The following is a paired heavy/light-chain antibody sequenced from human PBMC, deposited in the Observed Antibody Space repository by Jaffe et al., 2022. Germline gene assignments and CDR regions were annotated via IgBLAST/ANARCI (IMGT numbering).Heavy chain of an antibody. CDR1: GFTFGDYA. V-gene: IGHV3-49*03. Sequence: EVQLVESGGGLVQPGRSLRLSCTASGFTFGDYAMSWFRQAPGKGLEWVGFIRSKAYGGTTEYAASVKGRFTISRDDSKSIAYLQMNSLKTEDTAVYYCTRSKSVYDYIWGSYRYTEKDAFDIWGQGTMVTVSS. CDR3: TRSKSVYDYIWGSYRYTEKDAFDI. CDR2: IRSKAYGGTT. D-gene: IGHD3-16*02. J-gene: IGHJ3*02.
Light chain of an antibody. V-gene: IGKV1-17*01. Sequence: DIQMTQSPSSLSASVGDRVTITCRASQGIRNDLGWYQQKPGKAPKRLIYAASSLQSGVPSRFSGSGSGTEFTLTISSLQPEDFATYYCLQHNSYPFLTFGGGTKVEIK. CDR3: LQHNSYPFLT. CDR1: QGIRND. CDR2: AAS. J-gene: IGKJ4*01.